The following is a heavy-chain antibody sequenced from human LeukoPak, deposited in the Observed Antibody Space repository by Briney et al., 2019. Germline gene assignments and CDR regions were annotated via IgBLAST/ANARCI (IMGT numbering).Heavy chain of an antibody. J-gene: IGHJ6*03. Sequence: PGGSLRLSCEASGFSFSSDWMSWVRQAPGKGPEWVANIKQDESEKYSVDSVKGRFTISRDNAKNSLYLQMKNLRADDTALYYCARLSAYYYGSYFYYYMDVWGKGTTVTVSS. CDR2: IKQDESEK. CDR1: GFSFSSDW. V-gene: IGHV3-7*01. D-gene: IGHD3-10*01. CDR3: ARLSAYYYGSYFYYYMDV.